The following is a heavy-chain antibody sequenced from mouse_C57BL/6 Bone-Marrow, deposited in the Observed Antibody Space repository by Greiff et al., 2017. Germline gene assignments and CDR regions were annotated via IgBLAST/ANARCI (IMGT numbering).Heavy chain of an antibody. J-gene: IGHJ3*01. V-gene: IGHV12-3*01. CDR1: GFPITSGYY. Sequence: VQLVESGPGLVKPSQSLFLTCSITGFPITSGYYWIWIRQSPGKPLEWMGYITHSGETFYNPSLQSPISITRETSKNQFFLQLNSVTTEDTAMYYCAGGYDGYLFAYWGQGTLVTVSA. CDR3: AGGYDGYLFAY. D-gene: IGHD2-3*01. CDR2: ITHSGET.